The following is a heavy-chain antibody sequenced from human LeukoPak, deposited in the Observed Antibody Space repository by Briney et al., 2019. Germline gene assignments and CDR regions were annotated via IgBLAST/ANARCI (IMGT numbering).Heavy chain of an antibody. D-gene: IGHD3-3*01. CDR2: IRYDATDK. CDR3: AREGRFLEWFFDY. Sequence: AFIRYDATDKYYADSVKGRFTISRDNSKNTLYLQMNSLRAEDTAVYYCAREGRFLEWFFDYWGQGTLVTVSS. V-gene: IGHV3-30*02. J-gene: IGHJ4*02.